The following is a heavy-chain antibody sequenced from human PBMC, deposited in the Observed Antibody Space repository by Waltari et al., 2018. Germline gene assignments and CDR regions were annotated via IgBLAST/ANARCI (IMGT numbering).Heavy chain of an antibody. CDR1: GYSISSGYY. J-gene: IGHJ6*03. CDR3: ARVFRAPGPYYYYMDV. Sequence: QVQLQESGPGLVKPSETLSLTCAVSGYSISSGYYWGWIRQPPGKGLEWIGSIYHSGITYYNPSLKSRVTISVDTSKNQFSLKLSSVTAADTAVYYCARVFRAPGPYYYYMDVWGKGTTVTVSS. CDR2: IYHSGIT. D-gene: IGHD3-3*01. V-gene: IGHV4-38-2*01.